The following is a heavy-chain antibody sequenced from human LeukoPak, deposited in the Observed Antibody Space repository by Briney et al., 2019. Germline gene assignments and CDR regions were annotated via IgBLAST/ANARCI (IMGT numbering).Heavy chain of an antibody. J-gene: IGHJ4*02. CDR1: GGSISSGDYY. Sequence: SETLSLTCTVSGGSISSGDYYWSWIRQPPGKGLEWIGYIYYSGSTNYNPSLKSRVTISVDTSKNQFSLKLSSVTAADTAVYYCARALSYDFWSGYSYYFDYWGQGTLVTVSS. CDR2: IYYSGST. CDR3: ARALSYDFWSGYSYYFDY. D-gene: IGHD3-3*01. V-gene: IGHV4-61*08.